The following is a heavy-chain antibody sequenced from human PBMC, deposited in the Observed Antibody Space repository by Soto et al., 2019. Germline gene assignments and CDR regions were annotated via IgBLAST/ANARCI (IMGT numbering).Heavy chain of an antibody. V-gene: IGHV4-39*01. D-gene: IGHD2-21*02. Sequence: PSETLSLTCTVSDGSIDSSAYSWGWIRQPPGKGLEWIGSINYSGSTYYSPSLKSRVTISIDTSRNQFSLRLSSVTAADTAVYYCARRDCGGDCYSWDYWGKGTLVTVPQ. CDR3: ARRDCGGDCYSWDY. J-gene: IGHJ4*02. CDR2: INYSGST. CDR1: DGSIDSSAYS.